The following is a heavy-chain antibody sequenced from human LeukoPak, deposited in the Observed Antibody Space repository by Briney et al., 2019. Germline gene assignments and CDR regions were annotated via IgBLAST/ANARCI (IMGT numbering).Heavy chain of an antibody. CDR2: VDPEDGET. Sequence: GASVKVSCKVSGYTFTDYYMHWVQQAPGKGLEWMGLVDPEDGETIYAEKFQGRVTITADTSTDTAYMELSSLRSEDTAVYYCGTDKDFWSGLKAYWGQGTLVTVSS. V-gene: IGHV1-69-2*01. CDR3: GTDKDFWSGLKAY. CDR1: GYTFTDYY. J-gene: IGHJ4*02. D-gene: IGHD3-3*01.